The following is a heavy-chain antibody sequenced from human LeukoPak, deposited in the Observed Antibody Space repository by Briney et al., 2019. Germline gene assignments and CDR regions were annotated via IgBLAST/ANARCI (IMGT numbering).Heavy chain of an antibody. CDR1: GVSISSSGYY. V-gene: IGHV4-30-2*01. Sequence: SETLSLTCTVSGVSISSSGYYWTWIRQPPGKGLEWIGYIYHSGSTYYNPSLKSRVTISVDTSKNQFSLKLSSVTAADTAVYYCARVWQIAAAGRLDYWGQGTLVTVSS. D-gene: IGHD6-13*01. J-gene: IGHJ4*02. CDR2: IYHSGST. CDR3: ARVWQIAAAGRLDY.